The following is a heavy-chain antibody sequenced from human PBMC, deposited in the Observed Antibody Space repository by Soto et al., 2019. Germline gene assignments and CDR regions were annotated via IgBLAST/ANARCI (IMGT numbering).Heavy chain of an antibody. CDR3: AKEPVGPDWYFDL. CDR2: ISGSGGST. Sequence: GGSLRLSCAASGFTFSSYAMTWVRQAPGKGLEWVSVISGSGGSTHYADSVKGRSTIARDNSKNTLYLQMNSLRAEDTAVYNCAKEPVGPDWYFDLWGRGTLVTVSS. CDR1: GFTFSSYA. J-gene: IGHJ2*01. V-gene: IGHV3-23*01.